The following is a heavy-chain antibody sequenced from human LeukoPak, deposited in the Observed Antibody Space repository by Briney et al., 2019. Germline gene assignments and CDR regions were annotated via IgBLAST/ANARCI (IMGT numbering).Heavy chain of an antibody. CDR2: IYDSGST. CDR3: ARAGQAAPLDY. J-gene: IGHJ4*02. Sequence: SETLSLTCTVSGRSISSYYWSWIRQPPGKGLEWIGYIYDSGSTNYNPSLKSRVTTSVDTSKNQFSLKLSSVTAADTAVYYCARAGQAAPLDYWGQGTLVTVSS. V-gene: IGHV4-59*01. D-gene: IGHD2-15*01. CDR1: GRSISSYY.